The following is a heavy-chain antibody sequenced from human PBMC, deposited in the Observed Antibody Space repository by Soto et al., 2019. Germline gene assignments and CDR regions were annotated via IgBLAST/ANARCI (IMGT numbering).Heavy chain of an antibody. J-gene: IGHJ5*02. Sequence: SETLSLTCTVSGGSISSHYWSWIRQPPGKGLEWIGYIYYSGSTNYNPSLKSRVTISVDTSKNQFSLKLSSVTAADTAVYYCARGFYYYDSSGYYYGWFDPWGQGTLVTVSS. D-gene: IGHD3-22*01. CDR2: IYYSGST. CDR1: GGSISSHY. CDR3: ARGFYYYDSSGYYYGWFDP. V-gene: IGHV4-59*08.